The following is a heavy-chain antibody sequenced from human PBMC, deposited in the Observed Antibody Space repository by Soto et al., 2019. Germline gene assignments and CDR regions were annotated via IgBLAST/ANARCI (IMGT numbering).Heavy chain of an antibody. Sequence: SETLSLSCTVSGGSLSSSSYYWGWIRQPPGKGLEWIGSIYYSGSTYYNPSLKSRVTISVDTSKNQFSLKLSSVTAADTAVYYCARRIEQLPDYYYYEYGMDVWGQGITVT. CDR3: ARRIEQLPDYYYYEYGMDV. J-gene: IGHJ6*02. D-gene: IGHD6-13*01. V-gene: IGHV4-39*01. CDR2: IYYSGST. CDR1: GGSLSSSSYY.